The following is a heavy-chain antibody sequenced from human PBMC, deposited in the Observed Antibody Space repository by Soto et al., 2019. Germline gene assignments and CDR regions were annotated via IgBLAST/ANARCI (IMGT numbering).Heavy chain of an antibody. D-gene: IGHD2-21*02. V-gene: IGHV3-33*01. J-gene: IGHJ4*02. CDR3: ARGPKLGDVGGHYDY. CDR2: VWYDGSNE. CDR1: GFTFSIHG. Sequence: QVQLVESGGGVVQPGRSLRLSCSASGFTFSIHGMHWVRQAPGKGLEWVSLVWYDGSNENYADSVKGRFTISRDNSKNTLYPEMNSLTAEDTAFYYCARGPKLGDVGGHYDYWGPGTLVTVSS.